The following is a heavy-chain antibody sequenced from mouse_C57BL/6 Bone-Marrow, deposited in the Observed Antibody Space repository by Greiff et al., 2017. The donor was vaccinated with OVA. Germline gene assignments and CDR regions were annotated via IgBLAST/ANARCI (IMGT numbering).Heavy chain of an antibody. D-gene: IGHD2-2*01. CDR2: IDPSDSYT. J-gene: IGHJ1*03. V-gene: IGHV1-69*01. CDR1: GYTFTSYW. CDR3: AREGYYWYFDV. Sequence: QVQLQQPGAELVMPGASVKLSCKASGYTFTSYWMHWVKQRPGQGLEWIGEIDPSDSYTNYNQKFKGKSTLTVDKSSSTAYMQLSNLTSEDSAVYYYAREGYYWYFDVWGTGTTVTVSS.